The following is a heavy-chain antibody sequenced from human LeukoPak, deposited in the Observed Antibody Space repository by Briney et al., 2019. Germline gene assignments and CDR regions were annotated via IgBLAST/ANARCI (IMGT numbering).Heavy chain of an antibody. V-gene: IGHV1-8*03. J-gene: IGHJ4*02. Sequence: ASVKDSCMQSGYTFTISDINRGPHATGQGLEWMGWMNPNSGSTGYAQKFQGRVTITRNTSISTAYMELSGLRSEDTAVYYCARGRSTGYPYYFEYWGQGTLVTVSS. CDR3: ARGRSTGYPYYFEY. D-gene: IGHD5-12*01. CDR1: GYTFTISD. CDR2: MNPNSGST.